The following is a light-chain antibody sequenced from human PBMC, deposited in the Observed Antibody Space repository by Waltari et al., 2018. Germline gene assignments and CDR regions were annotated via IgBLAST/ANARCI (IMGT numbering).Light chain of an antibody. Sequence: QSVLTQPPSASGTTGQRVTISCSGSSSNIGANVVNWYQQLPGKAPTLLIYRSDQRHSGVPDRFSGSKSGTIASLAISGLQSADEGDYYCAAWDDSLHGHWVFGGGTKVTVL. CDR2: RSD. CDR1: SSNIGANV. J-gene: IGLJ3*02. CDR3: AAWDDSLHGHWV. V-gene: IGLV1-44*01.